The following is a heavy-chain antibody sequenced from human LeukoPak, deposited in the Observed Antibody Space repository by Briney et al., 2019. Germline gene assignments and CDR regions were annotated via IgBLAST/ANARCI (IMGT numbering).Heavy chain of an antibody. V-gene: IGHV1-69*04. D-gene: IGHD5-18*01. Sequence: GASVKVSCKASGGTFSSYAISWVRQAPGQGLEWMGRIIPILGIANYAQKFQGRVTITADKSTSTAYMELSSLRSEDTAVYYCARGGSGYSYGSPFDYWGQGTLVTVSS. CDR1: GGTFSSYA. J-gene: IGHJ4*02. CDR2: IIPILGIA. CDR3: ARGGSGYSYGSPFDY.